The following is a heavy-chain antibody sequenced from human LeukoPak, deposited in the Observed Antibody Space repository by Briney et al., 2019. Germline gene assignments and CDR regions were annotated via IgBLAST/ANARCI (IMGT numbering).Heavy chain of an antibody. Sequence: GGSLRLSCAASGFTFRSYAMSWVRQAPGKGLEWVSSISSSSYIYYADSVKGRFTISRDNAKNSLYLQMNSLRAEDTAVYYCARSQGELDYWGQGTLVTVSS. V-gene: IGHV3-21*01. D-gene: IGHD1-26*01. CDR3: ARSQGELDY. CDR2: ISSSSYI. J-gene: IGHJ4*02. CDR1: GFTFRSYA.